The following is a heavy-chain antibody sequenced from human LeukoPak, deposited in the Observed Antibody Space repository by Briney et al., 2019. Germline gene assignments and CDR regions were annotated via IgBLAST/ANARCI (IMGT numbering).Heavy chain of an antibody. V-gene: IGHV4-34*01. CDR1: GGSFSGYY. D-gene: IGHD6-6*01. CDR2: INHSGST. Sequence: SETLSLTCAVYGGSFSGYYWSWIRQPPGKGLEWIGEINHSGSTNYNPSLKSRVTISVDKSKNQFSLKLSSVTAADTAVYYCASISSSSGGGFDPWGQGTWSPSPQ. J-gene: IGHJ5*02. CDR3: ASISSSSGGGFDP.